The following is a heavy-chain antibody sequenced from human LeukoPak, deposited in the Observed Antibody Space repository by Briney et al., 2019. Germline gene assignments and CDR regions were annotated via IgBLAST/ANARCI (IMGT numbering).Heavy chain of an antibody. CDR1: GGSFSGYY. J-gene: IGHJ5*02. CDR3: ARETGSRFDP. Sequence: SETLSLTCAVYGGSFSGYYWSWIRQPAGKGLEWIGRIYNSGSTNYNTSLKSRVTMSIDTSKNQFSLNLSSVTAADTAVYYCARETGSRFDPWGQGTLVTVSS. D-gene: IGHD1-26*01. CDR2: IYNSGST. V-gene: IGHV4-4*07.